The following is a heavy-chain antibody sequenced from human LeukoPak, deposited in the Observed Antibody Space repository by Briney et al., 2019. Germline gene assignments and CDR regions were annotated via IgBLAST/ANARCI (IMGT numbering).Heavy chain of an antibody. J-gene: IGHJ4*02. CDR1: GYTFTDYY. CDR3: AREDYGSGVDY. Sequence: ATVKISCKVSGYTFTDYYMHWVQQAPGKGLEWMGIINPSGGSTSYAQKFQGRVTMTRDTSTSTVYMELSSLRSEDTAVYYCAREDYGSGVDYWGQGTLVTVSS. CDR2: INPSGGST. D-gene: IGHD3-10*01. V-gene: IGHV1-46*01.